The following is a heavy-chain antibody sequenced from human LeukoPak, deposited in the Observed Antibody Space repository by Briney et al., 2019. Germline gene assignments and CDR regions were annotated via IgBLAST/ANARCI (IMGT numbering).Heavy chain of an antibody. J-gene: IGHJ4*02. CDR3: ARDHMGSRVNYYFDY. Sequence: PGRSLRLSCAASGFTFSSYGMHWVRQAPGQGLEWVAVIWYDGSNKYYADSVKGRFPISRDNSKNTLYLQMNSLRAEDTAVYYCARDHMGSRVNYYFDYWGQGTLVTVSS. CDR1: GFTFSSYG. D-gene: IGHD2-15*01. CDR2: IWYDGSNK. V-gene: IGHV3-33*01.